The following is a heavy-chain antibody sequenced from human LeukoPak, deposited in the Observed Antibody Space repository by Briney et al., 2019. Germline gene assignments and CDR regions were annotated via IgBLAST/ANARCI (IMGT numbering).Heavy chain of an antibody. CDR1: GGSFSGYY. Sequence: SETLSLTCAVYGGSFSGYYWSWIRQPPGKGLEWIGEINHSGSTNYNPSLKSRVTISVDTSKNQFSLKLSSVTAADTAVYYCARGPSFGFYYYYGMDVWGQGTTVTVSS. V-gene: IGHV4-34*01. D-gene: IGHD3-3*01. J-gene: IGHJ6*02. CDR2: INHSGST. CDR3: ARGPSFGFYYYYGMDV.